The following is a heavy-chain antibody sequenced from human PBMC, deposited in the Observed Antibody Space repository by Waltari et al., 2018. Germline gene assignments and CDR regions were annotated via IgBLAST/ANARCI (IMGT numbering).Heavy chain of an antibody. CDR3: ARGGGLAYRGASTTGPYYYYYYMDV. J-gene: IGHJ6*03. CDR2: IYSGGST. V-gene: IGHV3-53*02. CDR1: GFTVSSNY. Sequence: EVQLVETGGGLIQPGGSLRLSCAASGFTVSSNYMSWVRQAPGKGLEWVSVIYSGGSTYYADSVKGRFTISRDNSKNTLYLQMNSLRAEDTAVYYCARGGGLAYRGASTTGPYYYYYYMDVWGKGTTVTVSS. D-gene: IGHD1-1*01.